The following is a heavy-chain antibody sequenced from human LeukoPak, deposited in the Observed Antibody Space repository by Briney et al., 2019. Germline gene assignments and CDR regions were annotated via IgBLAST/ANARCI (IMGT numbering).Heavy chain of an antibody. V-gene: IGHV1-2*06. CDR3: ARDRYGSGTFYFDY. Sequence: GASVMVSCKASGYTFTGYYMHWVRQAPGQGLEWMGRINPNSGGTNYAQKFQGRVTMTRDTSISTAYMELSRLRSDDTAVYYCARDRYGSGTFYFDYWGQGTLVTVSS. CDR2: INPNSGGT. CDR1: GYTFTGYY. J-gene: IGHJ4*02. D-gene: IGHD3-10*01.